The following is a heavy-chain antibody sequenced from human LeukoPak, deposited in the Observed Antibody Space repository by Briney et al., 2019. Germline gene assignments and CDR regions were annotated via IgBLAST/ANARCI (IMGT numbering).Heavy chain of an antibody. Sequence: GGSLRLSCAASGFTFNTYSMNWVRQAPGKGLEWVSSISSSSNTIYYADSVKGRFTISRDSSKNTLYLQMDSLRAEDTAVYYCASFRTTGNYWGQGTLVTVSS. CDR1: GFTFNTYS. J-gene: IGHJ4*02. D-gene: IGHD2/OR15-2a*01. CDR2: ISSSSNTI. CDR3: ASFRTTGNY. V-gene: IGHV3-48*01.